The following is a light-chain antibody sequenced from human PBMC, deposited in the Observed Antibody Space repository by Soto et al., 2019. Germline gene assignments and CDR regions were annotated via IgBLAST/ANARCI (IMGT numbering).Light chain of an antibody. CDR3: QQYGSLSWP. CDR2: GAS. V-gene: IGKV3-20*01. Sequence: IVLSISAVTLSLTPRKRATLSCRASQSVRSRHLAWCQQKPGQAPRLLISGASSRATGIPDRFTGSGSGTDFTLTISKLEPEDFAVYHCQQYGSLSWPFGQRTKVDI. CDR1: QSVRSRH. J-gene: IGKJ1*01.